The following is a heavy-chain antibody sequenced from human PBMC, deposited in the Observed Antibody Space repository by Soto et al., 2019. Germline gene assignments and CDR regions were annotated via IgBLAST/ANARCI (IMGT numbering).Heavy chain of an antibody. CDR2: IYYSGST. D-gene: IGHD6-13*01. CDR1: GGSISSGGYY. V-gene: IGHV4-31*03. Sequence: QVQLQESGPGLVKPSQTLSLTCTVSGGSISSGGYYWSWIRQHPGKGLEWIGYIYYSGSTYYNPSLKSRVTTSVYTSKNQFSLKLSSVTAADTAVYYCARGGIAAAAPPAYWGQGTLVTVSS. CDR3: ARGGIAAAAPPAY. J-gene: IGHJ4*02.